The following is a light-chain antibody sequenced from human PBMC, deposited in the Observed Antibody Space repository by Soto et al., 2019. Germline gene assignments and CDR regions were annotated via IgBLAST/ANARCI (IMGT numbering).Light chain of an antibody. CDR2: GNN. Sequence: QSVLTQPPSVSGAAGQRVTISCTGSSSNIGAGYDVHWYRRFPGTAPKLLVSGNNNRPSGVPDRLSASKSGTSASLAIAGLQAEDEAHYYCQSYDSRLTAYVFGTGTKLTVL. CDR1: SSNIGAGYD. V-gene: IGLV1-40*01. J-gene: IGLJ1*01. CDR3: QSYDSRLTAYV.